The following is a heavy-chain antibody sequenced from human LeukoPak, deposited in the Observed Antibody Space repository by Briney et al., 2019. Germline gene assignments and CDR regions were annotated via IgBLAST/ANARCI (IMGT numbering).Heavy chain of an antibody. Sequence: ASVKVSCKASGYTFTSYDINWVRQATGQGLEWMGWMNPNSGNTGYAQKFQGRVTMTRNTSISTAYMELSSLRSEDTAVYYCASMVRGVITKNWFDPWGQGTLVTVSS. V-gene: IGHV1-8*01. CDR3: ASMVRGVITKNWFDP. J-gene: IGHJ5*02. D-gene: IGHD3-10*01. CDR2: MNPNSGNT. CDR1: GYTFTSYD.